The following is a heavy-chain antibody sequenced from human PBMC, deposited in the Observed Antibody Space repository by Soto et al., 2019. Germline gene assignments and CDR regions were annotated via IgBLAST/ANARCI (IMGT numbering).Heavy chain of an antibody. J-gene: IGHJ4*02. D-gene: IGHD2-2*03. CDR2: INHSGSS. V-gene: IGHV4-34*01. CDR1: GGSFSGYI. CDR3: AREGNLGRWIQPLDS. Sequence: SETLSLTCAVSGGSFSGYIWTWIRQTPGKGLQWIGQINHSGSSIYNPSLKNRVTMSVDTSKNHFSLKLISVTTADTAVYFCAREGNLGRWIQPLDSWGQGTLVTVSS.